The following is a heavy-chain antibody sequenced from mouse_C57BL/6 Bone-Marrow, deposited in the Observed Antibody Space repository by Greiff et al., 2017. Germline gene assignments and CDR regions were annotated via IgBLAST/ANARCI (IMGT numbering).Heavy chain of an antibody. CDR2: ITPSNGGT. CDR1: GYTFTSYW. CDR3: ARNASSWGYFDV. V-gene: IGHV1-53*01. J-gene: IGHJ1*03. D-gene: IGHD1-1*01. Sequence: QVQLQQPGTELVKPGASVKLSCKASGYTFTSYWMHWVKQRPGQGLEWIGNITPSNGGTNYNEKFKSKATLTVDKATSTADMQLSSLASEDSAVYYWARNASSWGYFDVWGTGTTVTVSS.